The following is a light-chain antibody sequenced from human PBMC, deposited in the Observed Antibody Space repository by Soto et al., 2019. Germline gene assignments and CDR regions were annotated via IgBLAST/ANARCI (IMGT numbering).Light chain of an antibody. V-gene: IGLV1-40*01. J-gene: IGLJ2*01. CDR2: GNS. Sequence: QSVLTQPPSVSGAPGQRVTISCTGSSSNIGAGYDVHWYQQLPGTAPKLLIYGNSNRPSGVPDRFSGSKSGTSASLAITGLQAEDEADYYCQSYDSSVRFGGGTQLTVL. CDR3: QSYDSSVR. CDR1: SSNIGAGYD.